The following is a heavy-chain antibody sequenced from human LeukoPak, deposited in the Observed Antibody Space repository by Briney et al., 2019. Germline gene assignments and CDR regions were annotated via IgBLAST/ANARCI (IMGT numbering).Heavy chain of an antibody. CDR2: MNPNSGNT. CDR3: ARGSTVTTFYYYYMDV. CDR1: GGTFSSHA. J-gene: IGHJ6*03. Sequence: ASVKVSCKASGGTFSSHAISWVRQATGQGLEWMGWMNPNSGNTGYAQKFQGRVTITRNTSISTAYMELSSLRSEDTAVYYCARGSTVTTFYYYYMDVWGKGATVTVSS. V-gene: IGHV1-8*03. D-gene: IGHD4-11*01.